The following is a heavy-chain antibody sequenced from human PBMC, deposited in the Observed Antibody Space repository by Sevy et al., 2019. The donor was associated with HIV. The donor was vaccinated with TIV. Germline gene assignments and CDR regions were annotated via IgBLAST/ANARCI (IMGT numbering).Heavy chain of an antibody. J-gene: IGHJ4*02. Sequence: GGSLRLSCAASGFTFSSYAMHWVRQAPGKGLEWVAVISYDGSNKYYADSVKGRFTISRDNSKNTLYLQMNSLRAEDTAVYYCARGVYRFDYWGQGTLVTVSS. V-gene: IGHV3-30-3*01. CDR1: GFTFSSYA. CDR2: ISYDGSNK. CDR3: ARGVYRFDY. D-gene: IGHD3-10*01.